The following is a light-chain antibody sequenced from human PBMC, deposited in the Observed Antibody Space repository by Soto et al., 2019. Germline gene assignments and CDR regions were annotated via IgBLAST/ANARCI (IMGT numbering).Light chain of an antibody. J-gene: IGKJ3*01. CDR2: DAS. Sequence: DIQMTQSPSTLSASVGDRVTITCRASQSISSWLAWYQQKPGKAPKLLIYDASSLESGVPSRFSGSGSGTEFTLTISSQQPDDFATYYCQQYNSFTFGPGTKVDIK. V-gene: IGKV1-5*01. CDR1: QSISSW. CDR3: QQYNSFT.